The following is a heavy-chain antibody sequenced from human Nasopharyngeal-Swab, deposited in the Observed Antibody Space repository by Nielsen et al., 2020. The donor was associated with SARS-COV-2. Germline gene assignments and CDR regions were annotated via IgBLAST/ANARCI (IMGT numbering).Heavy chain of an antibody. D-gene: IGHD3-16*02. CDR1: GFTFSSYW. J-gene: IGHJ6*02. Sequence: GESLKISCAASGFTFSSYWMSWVRQAPGKGLEWVAVISYDGSNKYYADSVKGRFTISRDNSKNTLYLQMNSLRAEDTAVYYCAREMITFGGVIGDYYGMDVWGQGTTVTVSS. V-gene: IGHV3-30*03. CDR2: ISYDGSNK. CDR3: AREMITFGGVIGDYYGMDV.